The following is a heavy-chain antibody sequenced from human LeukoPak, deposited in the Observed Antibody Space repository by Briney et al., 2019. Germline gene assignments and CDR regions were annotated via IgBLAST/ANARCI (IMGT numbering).Heavy chain of an antibody. D-gene: IGHD3-9*01. CDR3: VRRVRYFGQNDY. CDR1: GASMSDYY. CDR2: IYYTGST. J-gene: IGHJ4*02. Sequence: SETLSLTCTVSGASMSDYYWSWIRQPPGKGLEWIGYIYYTGSTDYNPSLKSRVTMSVDTSKNQISLKLSSVTAADSAVYYCVRRVRYFGQNDYWGQGTLVTVSS. V-gene: IGHV4-59*08.